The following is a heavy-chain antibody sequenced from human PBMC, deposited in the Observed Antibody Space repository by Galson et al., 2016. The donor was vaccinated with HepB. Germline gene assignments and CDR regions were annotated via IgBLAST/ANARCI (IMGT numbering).Heavy chain of an antibody. Sequence: SLRLSCAASGFIFSRYSMNWVRQAPGKGLEWVSYIVSGSDTIYYADSVKGRFTISRDNAKNTLYLQMNSLRAEDTALYYCTRVHREGIAAAGFQIWGQGTLVTVSS. J-gene: IGHJ4*02. CDR2: IVSGSDTI. V-gene: IGHV3-48*04. CDR1: GFIFSRYS. D-gene: IGHD6-13*01. CDR3: TRVHREGIAAAGFQI.